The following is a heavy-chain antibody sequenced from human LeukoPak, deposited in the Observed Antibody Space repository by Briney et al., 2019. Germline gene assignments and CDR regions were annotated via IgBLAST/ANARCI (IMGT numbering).Heavy chain of an antibody. Sequence: SETLSLTCTVSGDSITSGSYYWGWIRQPPGKGLEWIGYIYYSGSTNYNPSLKSRVTISVDTSKNQFSLKLSSVTAADTAVYYCARDDSSGSYDYWGQGTLVTVSS. CDR1: GDSITSGSYY. D-gene: IGHD3-22*01. V-gene: IGHV4-61*01. CDR2: IYYSGST. CDR3: ARDDSSGSYDY. J-gene: IGHJ4*02.